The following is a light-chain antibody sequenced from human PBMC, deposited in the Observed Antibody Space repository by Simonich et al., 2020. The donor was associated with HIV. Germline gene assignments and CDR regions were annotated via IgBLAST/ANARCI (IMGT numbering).Light chain of an antibody. J-gene: IGKJ1*01. CDR2: WAS. V-gene: IGKV4-1*01. CDR1: QRVLYSSNNKDY. CDR3: QQYYITPHT. Sequence: DIVMTQSPDSLAGSLGERATINCKSSQRVLYSSNNKDYLAWYQQKPGQPPNLLIYWASTRESGVPDRFSGSGSETDFTLTISSLQAEDVAVYYCQQYYITPHTFGQGTKVEIK.